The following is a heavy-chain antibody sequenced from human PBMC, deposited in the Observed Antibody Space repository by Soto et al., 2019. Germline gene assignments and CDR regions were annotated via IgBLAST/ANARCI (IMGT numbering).Heavy chain of an antibody. CDR1: GGSISSGGYS. CDR3: ARQQWLVLNAFDI. V-gene: IGHV4-30-2*01. D-gene: IGHD6-19*01. J-gene: IGHJ3*02. Sequence: PSETLSLTCAVSGGSISSGGYSWSWIRHPPGKGLEWIGYIYHSGSTYYNPSLKSRVTISVDRSKNQFSLKMSSVTAADTAVYYCARQQWLVLNAFDIWGQGTMVTVSS. CDR2: IYHSGST.